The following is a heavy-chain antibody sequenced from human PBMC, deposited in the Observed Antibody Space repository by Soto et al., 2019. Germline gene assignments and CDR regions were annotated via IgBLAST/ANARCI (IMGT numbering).Heavy chain of an antibody. CDR1: GGTFSSYA. CDR3: ASGFWSGYDNAFDI. CDR2: IIPIFGTA. D-gene: IGHD3-3*01. V-gene: IGHV1-69*13. J-gene: IGHJ3*02. Sequence: SVKVSCKASGGTFSSYAISWVRQAPGQGLEWMGGIIPIFGTANYAQKFQGRVTITADESTSTAYMELSSLRSEDTAVYYCASGFWSGYDNAFDIWGQGTMVTVSS.